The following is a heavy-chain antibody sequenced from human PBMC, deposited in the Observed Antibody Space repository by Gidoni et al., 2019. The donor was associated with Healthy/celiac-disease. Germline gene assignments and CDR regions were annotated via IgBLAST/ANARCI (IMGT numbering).Heavy chain of an antibody. CDR2: INHSGST. D-gene: IGHD3-22*01. V-gene: IGHV4-34*01. CDR1: GGSFSGYY. CDR3: ARGIFTHYDSSGYYYDY. Sequence: QVQLQQWGAGLLKPSETLSLTCAVYGGSFSGYYWSWIRQPPGKGLEWIGEINHSGSTNYNPSLKSRDTISVDTSKNQFSLKLSSVTAADTAVYYCARGIFTHYDSSGYYYDYWGQGTLVTVSS. J-gene: IGHJ4*02.